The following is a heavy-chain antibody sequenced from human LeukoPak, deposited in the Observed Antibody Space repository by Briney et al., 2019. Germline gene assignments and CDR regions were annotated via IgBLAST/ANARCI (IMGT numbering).Heavy chain of an antibody. J-gene: IGHJ5*02. D-gene: IGHD3-9*01. CDR1: GYTFTSYD. V-gene: IGHV1-8*01. CDR2: MNPNSGNT. CDR3: ARGVSDILTGYRLHP. Sequence: ASVKVSCKASGYTFTSYDINWVRQATGQGLEWMGWMNPNSGNTGYAQKFQGRVTMTRNTSISTAYMELGSLRSEDTAVYYCARGVSDILTGYRLHPWGQGTLVTVSS.